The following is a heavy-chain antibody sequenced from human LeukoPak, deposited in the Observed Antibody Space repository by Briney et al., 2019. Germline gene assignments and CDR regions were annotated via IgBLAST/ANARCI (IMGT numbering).Heavy chain of an antibody. V-gene: IGHV3-21*01. D-gene: IGHD6-13*01. J-gene: IGHJ6*02. CDR3: ARDQYSSSWYVYYYGMDV. CDR2: ISISSRYI. Sequence: GRSLRLSCAASGFTFSSYSMSWVRQAPGKGLEWVSSISISSRYIYYAASVKGRFTSSRDNAKNSLYLQMNSLRAEDTAVYYCARDQYSSSWYVYYYGMDVWGQGTTVTVS. CDR1: GFTFSSYS.